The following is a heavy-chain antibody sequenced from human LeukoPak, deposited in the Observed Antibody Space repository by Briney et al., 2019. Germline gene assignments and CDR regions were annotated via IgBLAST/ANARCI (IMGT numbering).Heavy chain of an antibody. CDR2: IYYSGST. CDR3: ARESAMIVVAGDAFDI. CDR1: GGSVSSGDYY. J-gene: IGHJ3*02. D-gene: IGHD3-22*01. V-gene: IGHV4-31*03. Sequence: SETLSLTCTVSGGSVSSGDYYWSWIRQHPGKGLEWIGYIYYSGSTYYNPSLKSRVTISVDTSKNQFSLKLSSVTAADTAVYYCARESAMIVVAGDAFDIWGQGTMVTVSS.